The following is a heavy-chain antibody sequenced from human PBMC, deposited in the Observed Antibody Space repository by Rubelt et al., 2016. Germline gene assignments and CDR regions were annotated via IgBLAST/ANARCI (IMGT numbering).Heavy chain of an antibody. D-gene: IGHD1-7*01. J-gene: IGHJ4*02. V-gene: IGHV4-34*01. CDR2: INHSGST. CDR3: ARRYNWNYILFDY. CDR1: GGSFSGYY. Sequence: QVQLQQWGAGLLKPSETLSLTCAVYGGSFSGYYWSWIRQPPGKGLEWIGEINHSGSTNYNPSLKSRVNISVDTSKNQFSLKLSSVTAADTAVYYCARRYNWNYILFDYWGQGTLVTVSS.